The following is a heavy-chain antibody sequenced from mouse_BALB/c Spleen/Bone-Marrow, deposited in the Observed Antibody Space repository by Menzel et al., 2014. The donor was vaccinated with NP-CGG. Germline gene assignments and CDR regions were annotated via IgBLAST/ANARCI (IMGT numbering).Heavy chain of an antibody. Sequence: VQLQQSGPGLVAPSQSLSITCTISGFSLISYGVHWVRRPPGKGLEWLVVIWSDGSTTYNSALKSRLSISKDNSKSQVFLKMNSLLTDDTAIYYCARHDGYFGAVDYWGQGTSVTVSS. V-gene: IGHV2-6-1*01. J-gene: IGHJ4*01. D-gene: IGHD2-3*01. CDR1: GFSLISYG. CDR3: ARHDGYFGAVDY. CDR2: IWSDGST.